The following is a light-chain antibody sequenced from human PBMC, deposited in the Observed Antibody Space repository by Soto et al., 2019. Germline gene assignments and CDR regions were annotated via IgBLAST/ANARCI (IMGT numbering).Light chain of an antibody. CDR2: DVS. Sequence: QSALTQPASVSGSPGQSVTISCTGTSSDVGGYNYVSWYQQHPGKVPKLMIYDVSDRPSGVSNRFSGSKSGNTASLTISGLQAEDEADYYCSSFTGSTSYVFGSGTKLNVL. J-gene: IGLJ1*01. CDR1: SSDVGGYNY. CDR3: SSFTGSTSYV. V-gene: IGLV2-14*03.